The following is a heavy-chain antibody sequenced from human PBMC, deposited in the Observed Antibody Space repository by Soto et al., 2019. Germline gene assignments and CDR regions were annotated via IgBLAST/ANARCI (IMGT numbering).Heavy chain of an antibody. CDR2: INGSGRST. CDR3: ASYNWPATSDY. CDR1: GLSLNSLW. J-gene: IGHJ4*02. D-gene: IGHD1-20*01. Sequence: EVQLVESGGGLVQPGGSLRLSCAATGLSLNSLWMYWIRQSPGGGLQWISGINGSGRSTRYVDSVSGRFTISRDNAQNTLYLQMNSLRAEDTAIYYCASYNWPATSDYWGQGTPVTVSS. V-gene: IGHV3-74*01.